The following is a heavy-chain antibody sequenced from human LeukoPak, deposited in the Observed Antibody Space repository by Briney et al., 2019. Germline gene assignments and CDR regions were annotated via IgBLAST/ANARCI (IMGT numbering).Heavy chain of an antibody. J-gene: IGHJ4*02. CDR2: MNQDGTEK. CDR3: AKLAKYFYGWETYYFFEH. CDR1: GFSFTTYW. V-gene: IGHV3-7*01. Sequence: PGGSLRLSCAASGFSFTTYWMSWVRQAPGKGLEWVANMNQDGTEKYYVDSVKGRFTISRDNAKNSLYPQMNSLRVEDTAVYYCAKLAKYFYGWETYYFFEHWGQGTPVTASS. D-gene: IGHD3-10*01.